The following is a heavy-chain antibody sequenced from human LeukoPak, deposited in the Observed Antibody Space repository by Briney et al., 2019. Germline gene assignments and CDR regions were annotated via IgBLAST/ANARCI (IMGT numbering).Heavy chain of an antibody. CDR2: FNHSGST. CDR1: GGSFSGYY. CDR3: ARGKYYDSTGYQRRHYYYYMDV. D-gene: IGHD3-22*01. Sequence: SETLSLTCAVYGGSFSGYYWSWIRQPPGKGLEWIGEFNHSGSTNYNPSLKSRLTISVDTSTNPSSLKLTSVTAADTAVYYCARGKYYDSTGYQRRHYYYYMDVWGKGTTVTVSS. V-gene: IGHV4-34*01. J-gene: IGHJ6*03.